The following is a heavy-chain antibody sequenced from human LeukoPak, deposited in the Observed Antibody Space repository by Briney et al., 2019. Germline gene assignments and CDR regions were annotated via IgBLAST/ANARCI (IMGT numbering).Heavy chain of an antibody. CDR1: GFTFSTYF. V-gene: IGHV3-30-3*01. Sequence: GRSRRLSCAASGFTFSTYFMHWVRQAPGKGLEWVADIASDGSHTFYVESVKGRFTISRDNSKNTLYLQMNSLRAEDTAVYFCARDRQDTILHSGAFDIWGQGTMVTVSS. D-gene: IGHD2-21*01. CDR2: IASDGSHT. CDR3: ARDRQDTILHSGAFDI. J-gene: IGHJ3*02.